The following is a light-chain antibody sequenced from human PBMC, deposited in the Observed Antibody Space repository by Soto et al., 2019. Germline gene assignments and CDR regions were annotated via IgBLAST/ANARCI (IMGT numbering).Light chain of an antibody. V-gene: IGKV1-12*01. CDR2: AAS. J-gene: IGKJ5*01. Sequence: DIQMTQSPSSVSASVGDRVTIACRASQGISSRLAWYQQKPGTPPKLLIYAASTLHSGVPPRFSGSGSGTEFTLTINSLEPEDFAVYYCQQRNVWPPITFGQGTRLEIK. CDR3: QQRNVWPPIT. CDR1: QGISSR.